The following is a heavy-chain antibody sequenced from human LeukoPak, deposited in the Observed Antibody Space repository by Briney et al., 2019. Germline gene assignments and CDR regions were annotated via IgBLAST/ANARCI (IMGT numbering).Heavy chain of an antibody. Sequence: SETLSLTCAVYGGSISGYYWSWLRQPPGKGLEWIGEINHSGSTNYNPSLKSRVTISVGTSKNQCSLKPSSVTAADTAVYYCAGGRITTRYFDLWGGGTLLTVPS. CDR3: AGGRITTRYFDL. J-gene: IGHJ2*01. CDR1: GGSISGYY. CDR2: INHSGST. V-gene: IGHV4-34*01. D-gene: IGHD1-14*01.